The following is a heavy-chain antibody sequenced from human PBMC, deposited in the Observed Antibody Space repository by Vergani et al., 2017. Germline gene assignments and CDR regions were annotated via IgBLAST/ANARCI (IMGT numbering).Heavy chain of an antibody. CDR2: IIPIFGTA. D-gene: IGHD3-3*01. CDR1: GGTFSSSV. V-gene: IGHV1-69*06. J-gene: IGHJ6*03. Sequence: QVQLVQSGAEVKKPGSSVKVSCKASGGTFSSSVISWVRQAPGQGLEWMGGIIPIFGTANYAQKFQGRVTMTADKSTSTAYMELSSLRSEDTAVYYCARDSRSGASSFYYYYYMDVWGKGTTVTVSS. CDR3: ARDSRSGASSFYYYYYMDV.